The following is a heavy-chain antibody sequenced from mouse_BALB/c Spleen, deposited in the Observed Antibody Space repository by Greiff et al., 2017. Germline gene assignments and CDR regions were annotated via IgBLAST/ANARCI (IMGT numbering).Heavy chain of an antibody. CDR3: ARGYDYDGDY. V-gene: IGHV5-4*02. CDR2: ISDGGSYT. D-gene: IGHD2-4*01. J-gene: IGHJ2*01. CDR1: GFTFSDYY. Sequence: DVMLVESGGGLVKPGGSLKLSCAASGFTFSDYYMYWVRQTPEKRLEWVATISDGGSYTYYPDSVKGRFTISRDNAKNNLYLQMSSLKSEDTAMYYCARGYDYDGDYWGQGTTLTVSS.